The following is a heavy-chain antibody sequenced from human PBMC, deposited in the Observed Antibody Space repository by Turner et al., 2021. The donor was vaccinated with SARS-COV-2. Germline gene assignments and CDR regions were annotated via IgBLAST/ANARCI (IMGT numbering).Heavy chain of an antibody. V-gene: IGHV4-59*01. CDR1: GGSISSYY. CDR2: IYSSGST. J-gene: IGHJ4*02. D-gene: IGHD3-16*01. CDR3: ARDPGEGSFDY. Sequence: QVQLQESGPGLVKPSETLSLTCTVSGGSISSYYWSWIRQPPGKGLEWIGYIYSSGSTNYNPSLKSRVTISVDTSKNQFSLKLSSVTAADTAVYYCARDPGEGSFDYWGQGTLVTVSS.